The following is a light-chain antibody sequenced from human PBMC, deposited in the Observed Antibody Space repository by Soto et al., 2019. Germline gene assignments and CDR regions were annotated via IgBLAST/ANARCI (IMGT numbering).Light chain of an antibody. V-gene: IGKV3-20*01. CDR2: GAS. CDR1: QSVSSSY. J-gene: IGKJ2*01. Sequence: IVMTQSPGTLSLSPGERATLSCRASQSVSSSYLAWYQQKPGQAPMLLIYGASSKATGIPDRFSGSGSGTDFTLKIIRLEPADFAVYYCHQYGSSPRYTFGQGTKLEVK. CDR3: HQYGSSPRYT.